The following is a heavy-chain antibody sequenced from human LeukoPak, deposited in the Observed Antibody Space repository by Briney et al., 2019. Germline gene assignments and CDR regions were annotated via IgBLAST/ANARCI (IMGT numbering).Heavy chain of an antibody. J-gene: IGHJ4*02. D-gene: IGHD4-23*01. CDR3: ARGWLAETMVVTPYNY. CDR1: GYTFTSYY. V-gene: IGHV1-46*01. CDR2: INPSGGST. Sequence: ASVKVSCKASGYTFTSYYMHWVRQAPGQGLEWMGIINPSGGSTSYAQKFQGRVTITADESTSTAYMVLSSLRSEDTAVYYCARGWLAETMVVTPYNYWGQGTLVTVSS.